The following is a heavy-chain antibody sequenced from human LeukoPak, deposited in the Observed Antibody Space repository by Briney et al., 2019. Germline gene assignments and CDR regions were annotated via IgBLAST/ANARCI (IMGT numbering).Heavy chain of an antibody. CDR3: ARQDGYAYSIDY. J-gene: IGHJ4*02. Sequence: GESLKISRKGSGYRFTSYWVAWVRQMPGKGLEWMGVIYPGDSDTRYSPSFQGQVTISADESISTAYLQWGSLKASDTALYYCARQDGYAYSIDYWGQGTLVTVSS. V-gene: IGHV5-51*01. CDR1: GYRFTSYW. CDR2: IYPGDSDT. D-gene: IGHD5-24*01.